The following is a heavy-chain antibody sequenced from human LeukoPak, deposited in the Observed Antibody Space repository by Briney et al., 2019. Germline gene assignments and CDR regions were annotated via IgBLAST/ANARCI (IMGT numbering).Heavy chain of an antibody. V-gene: IGHV7-4-1*02. J-gene: IGHJ1*01. CDR2: INTNTGNP. D-gene: IGHD4-17*01. Sequence: ASVKVSCKASGYTFTSYAMNWVRQAPGQGLEWMGWINTNTGNPTYAQGFTGRFVFSLDTSVSTAYLQISSLKAEDTAVYYCARYNYGDADQYAEYFQHWGQGTLVTVSS. CDR3: ARYNYGDADQYAEYFQH. CDR1: GYTFTSYA.